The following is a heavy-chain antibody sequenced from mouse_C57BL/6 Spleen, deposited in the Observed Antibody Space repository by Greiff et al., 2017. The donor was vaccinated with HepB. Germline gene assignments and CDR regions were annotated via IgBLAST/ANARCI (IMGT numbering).Heavy chain of an antibody. CDR1: GYTFTSYG. J-gene: IGHJ3*01. Sequence: QVQLQQSGAELARPGASVKLSCKASGYTFTSYGRSWVKQRTGQGLEWIGEIYPRSGNTYYNEKFKGKATLTADKSSSPAYMGLRCLTSEDSAVYFCAREYCGSSYKGFAYWGQGTLVTVSA. CDR3: AREYCGSSYKGFAY. CDR2: IYPRSGNT. D-gene: IGHD1-1*01. V-gene: IGHV1-81*01.